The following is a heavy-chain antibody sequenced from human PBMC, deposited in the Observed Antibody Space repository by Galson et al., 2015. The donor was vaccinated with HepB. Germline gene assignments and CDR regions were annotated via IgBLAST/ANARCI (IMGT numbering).Heavy chain of an antibody. V-gene: IGHV3-30*04. D-gene: IGHD6-19*01. J-gene: IGHJ4*02. CDR2: ISYDGSNK. CDR3: ARGAVAGTR. CDR1: GFTFSSYA. Sequence: SLRLSCAASGFTFSSYAMHWVRQAPGKGLEWVAVISYDGSNKYYADSVKGRFTISRDNSKNTLYLQMNSLRAEDTAVYYCARGAVAGTRWGQGTLVTVSS.